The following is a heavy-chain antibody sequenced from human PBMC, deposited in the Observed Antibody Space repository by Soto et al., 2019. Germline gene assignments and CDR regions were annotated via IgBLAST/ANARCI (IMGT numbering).Heavy chain of an antibody. V-gene: IGHV1-69*13. Sequence: SVKVSCKASGGTFSSYAISWVRQAPGQGLEWMGGIIPIFGTANYAQKFQGRVTITADESTSTAYMELSSLRSEDTAVYYCARTDPGGITRIYYYYAMDVWGKGTTVTVS. J-gene: IGHJ6*03. CDR1: GGTFSSYA. CDR2: IIPIFGTA. CDR3: ARTDPGGITRIYYYYAMDV. D-gene: IGHD1-26*01.